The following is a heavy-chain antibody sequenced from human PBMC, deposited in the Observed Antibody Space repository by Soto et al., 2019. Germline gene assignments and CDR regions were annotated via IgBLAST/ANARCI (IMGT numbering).Heavy chain of an antibody. J-gene: IGHJ4*02. V-gene: IGHV1-18*01. CDR1: GYTFTSYG. CDR2: NSTNKGNA. Sequence: QVQLVQSGPEVKKPGASVKVSCKTSGYTFTSYGISWVRQAPGQGLEWMGWNSTNKGNANYAQKFQGRVTMTTDTSTSTAYMELRSLRSDDTAVYFCATRSPAFDYWGQGTLVTVSS. CDR3: ATRSPAFDY.